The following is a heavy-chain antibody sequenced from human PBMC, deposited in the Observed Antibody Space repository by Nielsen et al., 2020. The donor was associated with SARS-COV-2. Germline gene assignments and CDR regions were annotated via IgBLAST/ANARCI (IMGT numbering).Heavy chain of an antibody. CDR1: GGSISSGGYY. J-gene: IGHJ6*03. CDR2: IYYSGST. Sequence: SETLSLTCTVSGGSISSGGYYWSWIRQHPGKGLEWIGYIYYSGSTYYNPSLKSRVTISVDTSKNQFSLKLSSVTAADTAVYYCASPYSGSYRGPYYYMDVWGKGTTVTVSS. D-gene: IGHD1-26*01. CDR3: ASPYSGSYRGPYYYMDV. V-gene: IGHV4-31*03.